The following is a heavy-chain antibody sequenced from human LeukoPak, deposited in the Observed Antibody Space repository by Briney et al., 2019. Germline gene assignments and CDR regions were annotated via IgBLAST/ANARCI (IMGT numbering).Heavy chain of an antibody. V-gene: IGHV1-69*05. J-gene: IGHJ4*02. CDR2: IIPIFGTA. CDR1: GGTYSSYA. D-gene: IGHD6-19*01. Sequence: SVKVSCKASGGTYSSYAISWVRQAPGQGLEWMGRIIPIFGTANYAQKFQGRVTITTDESTSTAYMELSSLRSEDTAVYYCARASSGWYFFDYWGQGTLVTVSS. CDR3: ARASSGWYFFDY.